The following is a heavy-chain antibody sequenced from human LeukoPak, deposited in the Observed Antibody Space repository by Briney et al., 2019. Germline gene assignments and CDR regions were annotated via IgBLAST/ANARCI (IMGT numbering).Heavy chain of an antibody. CDR2: ISSSSSTI. V-gene: IGHV3-48*01. CDR1: GFTFSSYA. Sequence: GGSLRLSCAASGFTFSSYAMSWVRQAPGKGLEWVSYISSSSSTIYYADSVKGRFTISRDNAKNSLYLQMNSLRAEDTAVYYCARGPTTVTGDAFDIWGQGTMVTVSS. CDR3: ARGPTTVTGDAFDI. J-gene: IGHJ3*02. D-gene: IGHD4-11*01.